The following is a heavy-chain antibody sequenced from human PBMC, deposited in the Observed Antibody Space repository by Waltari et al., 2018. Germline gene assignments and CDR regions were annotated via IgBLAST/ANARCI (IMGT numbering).Heavy chain of an antibody. J-gene: IGHJ6*03. D-gene: IGHD2-8*01. CDR3: ARGGYCTNGVCYTRYYYYYYMDV. V-gene: IGHV4-59*01. Sequence: QVQLQESGPGLVKPSQTLSLPCTVSGGSISSYYWSWIRQPPGKGLEWVGYIYYSGSTNYNPSLKSRVTISVDTSKNQFSLKLSSVTAADTAVYYCARGGYCTNGVCYTRYYYYYYMDVWGKGTTVTVSS. CDR2: IYYSGST. CDR1: GGSISSYY.